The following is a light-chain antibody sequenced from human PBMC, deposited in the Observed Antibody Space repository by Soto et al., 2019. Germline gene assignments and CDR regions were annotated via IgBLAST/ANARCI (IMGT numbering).Light chain of an antibody. J-gene: IGLJ1*01. V-gene: IGLV2-14*01. CDR2: DVS. CDR1: SSDVGGYNY. CDR3: SSYTSSLYV. Sequence: QSVLTQPASVSGSPGQSITISCTGTSSDVGGYNYVSWYQQHPGNAPKLMIYDVSNRPSGVSNRFSGSKSGNTASLTISGLQAEDEADYYCSSYTSSLYVFGTGTKVTVL.